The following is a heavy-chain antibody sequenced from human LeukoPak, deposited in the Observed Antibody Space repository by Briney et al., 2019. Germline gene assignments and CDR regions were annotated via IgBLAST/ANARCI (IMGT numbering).Heavy chain of an antibody. D-gene: IGHD6-19*01. CDR2: IYSGGST. J-gene: IGHJ4*02. Sequence: VSVIYSGGSTYYADSVKGRFTISRDNSKNTLYLQMNSLRAEDTAVYYCAREDGSGWYYFDYWGQGTLVTVSS. CDR3: AREDGSGWYYFDY. V-gene: IGHV3-66*01.